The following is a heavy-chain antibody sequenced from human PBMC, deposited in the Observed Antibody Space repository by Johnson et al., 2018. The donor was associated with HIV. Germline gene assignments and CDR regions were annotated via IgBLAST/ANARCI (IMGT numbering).Heavy chain of an antibody. D-gene: IGHD6-6*01. J-gene: IGHJ3*02. CDR1: GFTVINNY. CDR3: AKALRGHSSSSFDAFDI. Sequence: VQVVESGGGLIQPGGSLRVSCAPSGFTVINNYMSWVRQAPGKGLEWVSVISSGGSTYYAASVKGRSTTSRYNPKDTLYLQMNRLRAEDTAVYSCAKALRGHSSSSFDAFDIWGQGTMVTVSS. CDR2: ISSGGST. V-gene: IGHV3-53*01.